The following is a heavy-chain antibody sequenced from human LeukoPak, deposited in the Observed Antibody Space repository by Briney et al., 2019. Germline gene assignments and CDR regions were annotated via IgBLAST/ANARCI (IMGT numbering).Heavy chain of an antibody. CDR2: ISSSGSTI. J-gene: IGHJ4*02. CDR1: GFTFSRYE. Sequence: PGRSLRLSCAASGFTFSRYEMNWVRQAPGKGLEWVSYISSSGSTIYYADSVKGRFTISRDNAKNSLYLQMSSLRAEDTAVYYCARAVYYYGSSGYYYFDYWGQGTLVTVSS. V-gene: IGHV3-48*03. CDR3: ARAVYYYGSSGYYYFDY. D-gene: IGHD3-22*01.